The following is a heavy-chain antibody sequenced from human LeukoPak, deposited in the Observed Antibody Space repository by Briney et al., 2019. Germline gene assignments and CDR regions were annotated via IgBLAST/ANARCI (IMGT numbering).Heavy chain of an antibody. V-gene: IGHV4-39*01. CDR2: IYYSGST. CDR1: DGSFSNYY. D-gene: IGHD3-3*01. Sequence: SETLSLTCAVYDGSFSNYYWGWIRQPPGKGLEWIGSIYYSGSTYYNPSLKSRVTISVDTSKNQFSLKLSSVTAADTAVYYCATSAPFLEYHPWGQGTLVTVSS. CDR3: ATSAPFLEYHP. J-gene: IGHJ5*02.